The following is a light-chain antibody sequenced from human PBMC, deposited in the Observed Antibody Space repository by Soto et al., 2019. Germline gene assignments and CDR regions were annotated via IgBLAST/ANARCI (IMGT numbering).Light chain of an antibody. V-gene: IGKV1-5*01. CDR1: QSISSW. Sequence: DIQMTQSPSTLSAYVGDRVTITCRASQSISSWLAWYQQKPGKAPKLLIYDASSLESGVPSRFSGSGSGTEFTLTISSLQPDDFATYCCQQYNSYWTFGQGTKVDIK. J-gene: IGKJ1*01. CDR3: QQYNSYWT. CDR2: DAS.